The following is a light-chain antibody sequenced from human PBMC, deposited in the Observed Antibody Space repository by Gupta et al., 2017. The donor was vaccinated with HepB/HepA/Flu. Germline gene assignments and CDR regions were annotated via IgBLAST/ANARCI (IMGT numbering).Light chain of an antibody. V-gene: IGKV1-5*03. Sequence: DIQMTQSPSTLSASVGDRVTITCRASQSINILLAWYQQKQGKAPNLLIYKASSLESGVPSRFSGSGSGTEFTLTISSLQPDDFATYYCQQYNTYSWTFGQGTKVEIK. CDR2: KAS. CDR3: QQYNTYSWT. J-gene: IGKJ1*01. CDR1: QSINIL.